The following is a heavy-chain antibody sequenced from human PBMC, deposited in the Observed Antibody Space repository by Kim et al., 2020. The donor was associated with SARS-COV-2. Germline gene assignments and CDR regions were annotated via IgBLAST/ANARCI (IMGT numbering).Heavy chain of an antibody. Sequence: GGSLRLSCAASGFTFSNAWMSWVRQAPGKGLEWVGRIKSKTDGGTTDYAAPVKGRFTISRNDSKNTLYLQMNSLKTEDTAVYYCTTGILGIRMRMPYWGQGTLVTVSS. CDR2: IKSKTDGGTT. J-gene: IGHJ4*02. V-gene: IGHV3-15*01. D-gene: IGHD7-27*01. CDR1: GFTFSNAW. CDR3: TTGILGIRMRMPY.